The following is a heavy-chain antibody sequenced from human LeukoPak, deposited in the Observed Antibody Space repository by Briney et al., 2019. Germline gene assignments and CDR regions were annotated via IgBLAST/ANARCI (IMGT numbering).Heavy chain of an antibody. D-gene: IGHD4-17*01. V-gene: IGHV3-48*04. J-gene: IGHJ3*02. CDR3: ARAYGDDAFDI. Sequence: GGSLRLSCAASGFTFSIYSMNWVRQAPGKGLEWVSYISSSSNIIYYADSVKGRFTISRDNAKNSLYLQMNSLRAGDTAVYYCARAYGDDAFDIWGQGTMVTVSS. CDR2: ISSSSNII. CDR1: GFTFSIYS.